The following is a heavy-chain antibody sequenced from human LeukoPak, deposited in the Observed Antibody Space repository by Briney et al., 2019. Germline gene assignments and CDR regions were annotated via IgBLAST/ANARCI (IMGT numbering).Heavy chain of an antibody. CDR3: AKSTAWGEGSGSFNY. J-gene: IGHJ4*02. D-gene: IGHD2-15*01. Sequence: KGRFTISRDNSKNTLSLQMNSLRTEDTAVYYCAKSTAWGEGSGSFNYWGQGTLVTVSS. V-gene: IGHV3-23*01.